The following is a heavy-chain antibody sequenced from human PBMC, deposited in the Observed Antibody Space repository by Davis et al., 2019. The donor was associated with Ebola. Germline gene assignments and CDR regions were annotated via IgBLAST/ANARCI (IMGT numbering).Heavy chain of an antibody. V-gene: IGHV3-74*01. D-gene: IGHD2-2*01. CDR3: ARDSPSIECSSTSCLPQPGDY. Sequence: GESLKISCAASGFTFSSYWMHWVRQAPGKGLVWVSRINSDGSSTSYADSVKGRFTISRDNAKNTLYLQMNSLRAEDTAVYYCARDSPSIECSSTSCLPQPGDYWGQGTLVTVSS. CDR1: GFTFSSYW. J-gene: IGHJ4*02. CDR2: INSDGSST.